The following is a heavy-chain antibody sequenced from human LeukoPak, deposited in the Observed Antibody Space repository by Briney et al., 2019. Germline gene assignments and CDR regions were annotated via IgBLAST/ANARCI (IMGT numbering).Heavy chain of an antibody. V-gene: IGHV1-46*01. CDR1: AYTFTSNN. D-gene: IGHD6-19*01. CDR3: ARAWYSSCWPSGWDAFDI. CDR2: TNPSGGST. J-gene: IGHJ3*02. Sequence: ASVSVTFTSSAYTFTSNNMHWLRQPPGQGQEWEGITNPSGGSTSYAQKFQGRVTMTRHTSTSTVYMELSSLRSEDTAVYYCARAWYSSCWPSGWDAFDIWGQGTMVTVSS.